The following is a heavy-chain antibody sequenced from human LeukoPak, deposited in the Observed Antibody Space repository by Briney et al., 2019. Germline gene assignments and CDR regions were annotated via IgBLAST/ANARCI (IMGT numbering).Heavy chain of an antibody. CDR1: GFTFSSST. J-gene: IGHJ4*02. D-gene: IGHD1-26*01. V-gene: IGHV3-23*01. Sequence: GGSLRLSCAASGFTFSSSTMNWVRQAPGKGLEWVSTISSSGGRTYYADSVKGRFTISKDNSKNTLYLQMNSLGAEDTAVYYCAKARVGTTFFDYWGQGTLVTVSS. CDR3: AKARVGTTFFDY. CDR2: ISSSGGRT.